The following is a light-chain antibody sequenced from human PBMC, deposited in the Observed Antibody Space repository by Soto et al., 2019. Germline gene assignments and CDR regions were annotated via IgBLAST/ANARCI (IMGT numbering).Light chain of an antibody. CDR2: KAS. J-gene: IGKJ1*01. CDR3: QQYNSCPT. Sequence: DIQMTQSPSTLSASVGDRVTITCRASQSISSWLAWYQQKPGRAPKLLIYKASSLESGVPSRFSGSGSGTEFTLTISSLQPDDFATYYFQQYNSCPTFGQGTKVEIK. CDR1: QSISSW. V-gene: IGKV1-5*03.